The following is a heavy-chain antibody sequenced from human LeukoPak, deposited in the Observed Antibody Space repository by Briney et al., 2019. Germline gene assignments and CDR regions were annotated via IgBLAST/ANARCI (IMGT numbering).Heavy chain of an antibody. D-gene: IGHD3-10*01. CDR3: ARFGYGSGSYYNWFDP. CDR2: INHRGST. Sequence: PSETLPLTCTVSGGSISSGGYYWSWIRQPPGKGLEWIGEINHRGSTNHNPSLKSRVTISVDTSKNQFSLKLSSVTAADTAEYYCARFGYGSGSYYNWFDPWGQGTLVTVSS. V-gene: IGHV4-39*07. CDR1: GGSISSGGYY. J-gene: IGHJ5*02.